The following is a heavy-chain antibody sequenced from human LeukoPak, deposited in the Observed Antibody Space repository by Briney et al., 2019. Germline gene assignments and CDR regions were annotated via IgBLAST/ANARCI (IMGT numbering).Heavy chain of an antibody. V-gene: IGHV3-11*06. J-gene: IGHJ6*03. CDR1: GFTFSDSY. CDR3: ARATSEEYCSGGSCYSDYYYYMDV. CDR2: IGPSGNFI. Sequence: GGSLRLSCEASGFTFSDSYMSWLRQPPGKGLESISYIGPSGNFINYADSVKGRFTISRDNAKNSLYLQMNSLRAEDTAVYYCARATSEEYCSGGSCYSDYYYYMDVWGKGTTVTVSS. D-gene: IGHD2-15*01.